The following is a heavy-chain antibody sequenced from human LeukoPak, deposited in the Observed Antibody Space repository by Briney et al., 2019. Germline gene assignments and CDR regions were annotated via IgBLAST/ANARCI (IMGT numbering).Heavy chain of an antibody. D-gene: IGHD3-22*01. Sequence: KSSETLSLTCTVSGGSISSSSYYWSWIRQPPGKGLEWIGEINHSGSTNYNPSLKSRVTISVDTSKNQFSLKLSSVTAADTAVYYCAGTQIWYYYDSSGYYPSYWGQGTLVTVSS. V-gene: IGHV4-39*07. J-gene: IGHJ4*02. CDR1: GGSISSSSYY. CDR3: AGTQIWYYYDSSGYYPSY. CDR2: INHSGST.